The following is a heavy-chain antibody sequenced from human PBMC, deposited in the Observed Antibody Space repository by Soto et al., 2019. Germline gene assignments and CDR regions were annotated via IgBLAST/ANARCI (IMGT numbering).Heavy chain of an antibody. CDR3: ATYWENIPAFDY. V-gene: IGHV4-31*03. CDR2: IYYSGST. D-gene: IGHD1-26*01. Sequence: SDTLSLTCTVSGGSISSGGYYWSWIRQHPGKGLEWIGYIYYSGSTYYNPSLKSRVTISVDTSKNQFSLKLSSVTAADTAVYYCATYWENIPAFDYWGQGTLVTVSS. CDR1: GGSISSGGYY. J-gene: IGHJ4*02.